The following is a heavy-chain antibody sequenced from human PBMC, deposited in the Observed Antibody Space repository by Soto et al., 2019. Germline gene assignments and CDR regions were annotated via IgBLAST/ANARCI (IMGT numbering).Heavy chain of an antibody. Sequence: SETLSLTCTVSGGSITSSNYHWGWSRQPPGKGLEWIGTIYYSGNTYYNPSLKSRVTMSMDASKNQFSLTLSSVAVADTAVYYCSRLTNARPGDDWGQGPLVTVS. CDR2: IYYSGNT. V-gene: IGHV4-39*01. J-gene: IGHJ4*02. D-gene: IGHD2-2*01. CDR3: SRLTNARPGDD. CDR1: GGSITSSNYH.